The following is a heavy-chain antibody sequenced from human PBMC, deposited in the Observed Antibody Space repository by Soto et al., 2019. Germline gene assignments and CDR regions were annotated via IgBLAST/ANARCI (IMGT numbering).Heavy chain of an antibody. V-gene: IGHV2-5*02. CDR2: IYWDDDK. Sequence: QITLKESGPTLVKPTQTLTLTCTFSGFSLSTSGVGVGWIRQPPGKALEWLALIYWDDDKRYSPSLKSRLTITKDTSKNQVVLTMTNMDPVDTATYYCARHVKDIVVVVAATPSWYFDLWGRGTLVTVSS. CDR1: GFSLSTSGVG. J-gene: IGHJ2*01. D-gene: IGHD2-15*01. CDR3: ARHVKDIVVVVAATPSWYFDL.